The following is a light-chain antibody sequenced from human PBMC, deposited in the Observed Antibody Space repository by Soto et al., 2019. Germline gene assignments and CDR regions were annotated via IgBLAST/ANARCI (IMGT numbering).Light chain of an antibody. CDR3: SSYGGSSNV. CDR2: EVN. V-gene: IGLV2-8*01. J-gene: IGLJ1*01. Sequence: SSLTQPPSASGSTGQSVAISCPGTSSDGGGYNYVSWYQQHPGKAPKLMIYEVNKRPSGVPDRFSGSKSGNTASLTVSGLQAEDEADYYCSSYGGSSNVLGPGTKVT. CDR1: SSDGGGYNY.